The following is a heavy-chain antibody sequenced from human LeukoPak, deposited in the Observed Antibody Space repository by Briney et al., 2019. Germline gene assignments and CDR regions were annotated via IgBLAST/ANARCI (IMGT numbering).Heavy chain of an antibody. CDR1: GGSISSGDYY. Sequence: SETLSLTCTVSGGSISSGDYYWSWIRQPPGKGLEWIGYIYYSGSTYYNPSLKSRVTISVDTSKNQFSLKLSSVTAADTAVYYCARESSDDAFDIWGQGTMVTVSS. CDR3: ARESSDDAFDI. V-gene: IGHV4-30-4*01. J-gene: IGHJ3*02. CDR2: IYYSGST. D-gene: IGHD6-6*01.